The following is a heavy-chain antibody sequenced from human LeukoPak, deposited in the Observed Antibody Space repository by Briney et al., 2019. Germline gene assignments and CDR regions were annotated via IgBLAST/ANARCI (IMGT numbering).Heavy chain of an antibody. CDR1: GESFSGYY. V-gene: IGHV4-34*01. CDR2: INHGGTT. J-gene: IGHJ5*02. D-gene: IGHD2-2*01. Sequence: SETLSLTCAVYGESFSGYYWTWIRQPPGKGLEWIGDINHGGTTNYNPSLKSRVTISVDTSQNQSTLKLRSVTAADAAVYYCARALLSTWLGPWGQGTLVTVSS. CDR3: ARALLSTWLGP.